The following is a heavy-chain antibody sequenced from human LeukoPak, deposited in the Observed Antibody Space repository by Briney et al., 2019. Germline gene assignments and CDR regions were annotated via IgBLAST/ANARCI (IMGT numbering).Heavy chain of an antibody. J-gene: IGHJ6*02. D-gene: IGHD5-18*01. CDR2: ISPSSGGT. CDR3: ARGYSYGSDYYYGMDV. CDR1: GYTFTGYY. Sequence: ASVKVSCKASGYTFTGYYMHWVRQAPGQGLEWMGWISPSSGGTNYAQKFKGRVTMTSDTSISTAYMELIRLTSDDTAVYYCARGYSYGSDYYYGMDVWGQGTTVTVSS. V-gene: IGHV1-2*02.